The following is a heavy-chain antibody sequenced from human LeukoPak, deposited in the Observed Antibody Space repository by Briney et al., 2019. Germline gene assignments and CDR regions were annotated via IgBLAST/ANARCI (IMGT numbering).Heavy chain of an antibody. V-gene: IGHV3-7*01. J-gene: IGHJ4*02. Sequence: PGGSLRLSCAASGFTFSSYWMSWVRQAPGKGLEWVANIKQDGSEKYYVDSVKGRFTISRDNAKNSVYLQMNSLRAEDTAVYSCARESTPWRGYIDFWGQGTLVTVSS. CDR3: ARESTPWRGYIDF. CDR1: GFTFSSYW. CDR2: IKQDGSEK.